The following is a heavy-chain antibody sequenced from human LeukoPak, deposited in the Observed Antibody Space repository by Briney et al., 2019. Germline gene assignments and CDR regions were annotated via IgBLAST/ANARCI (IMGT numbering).Heavy chain of an antibody. J-gene: IGHJ5*02. CDR3: ARESWSIAAAGTETRFDP. V-gene: IGHV4-38-2*02. Sequence: SETLPLTCTVSGYPISSGYYWGWIRQPPGKGLEWIGSIYHSGSTYYNPSLKSRVTISVDTSKHQFSLQLSSVTAADTVVYYCARESWSIAAAGTETRFDPWGQGTLVTVSS. CDR2: IYHSGST. D-gene: IGHD6-13*01. CDR1: GYPISSGYY.